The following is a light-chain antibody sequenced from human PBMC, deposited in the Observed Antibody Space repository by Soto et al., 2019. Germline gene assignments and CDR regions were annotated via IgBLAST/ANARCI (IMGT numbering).Light chain of an antibody. J-gene: IGKJ1*01. CDR3: QQYNSYTWT. Sequence: DIQMTQSPSTLSASVGDRVTITCRASQSISSWLAWYQQKPGKAPKLLIYKASSLESGVPSRFSGSGSGTEFTLTIRSLQPDDFATYDCQQYNSYTWTFGQGTKVEIK. V-gene: IGKV1-5*03. CDR1: QSISSW. CDR2: KAS.